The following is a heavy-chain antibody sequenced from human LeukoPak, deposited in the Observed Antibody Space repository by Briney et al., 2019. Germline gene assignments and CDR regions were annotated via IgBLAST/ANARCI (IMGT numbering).Heavy chain of an antibody. V-gene: IGHV3-7*01. J-gene: IGHJ4*02. CDR3: AREGFSRYYDFWSGYYNEY. D-gene: IGHD3-3*01. Sequence: GGSLRLSCAASGFTFSNYWMTWVRQAPGKGLEWVANIKEDGSEKYYVDSVKGRFTISRDNAKNSLYLQMNSLRAEDTAVYYCAREGFSRYYDFWSGYYNEYWGQGTLVTVSS. CDR2: IKEDGSEK. CDR1: GFTFSNYW.